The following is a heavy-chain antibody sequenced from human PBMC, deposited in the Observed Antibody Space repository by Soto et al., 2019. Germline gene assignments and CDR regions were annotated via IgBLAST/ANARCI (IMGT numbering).Heavy chain of an antibody. Sequence: GGSLRLSCAASGFTFSSYSMNWVRQAPGKGLEWVSSISSSSSYIYYADSVKGRFTISRDNAKNSLYLQMNSLRAEDTAVYYCAIVISSWGYYYYGMDVWGQGTTVTVSS. CDR1: GFTFSSYS. CDR3: AIVISSWGYYYYGMDV. J-gene: IGHJ6*02. D-gene: IGHD6-13*01. V-gene: IGHV3-21*01. CDR2: ISSSSSYI.